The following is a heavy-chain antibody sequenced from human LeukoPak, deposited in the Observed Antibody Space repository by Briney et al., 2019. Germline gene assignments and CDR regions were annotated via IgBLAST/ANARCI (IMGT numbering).Heavy chain of an antibody. V-gene: IGHV1-8*01. Sequence: ASVKVSCKASGYTFTSNDINWVRQATGQGLEWMGWMNPNSGNTGYAQKFQGRLTMTRNTSISTAYMELSSLRSDDTAVYYCACGPSGSSMSCPFGFGPWGQGTLVTVSS. CDR1: GYTFTSND. CDR2: MNPNSGNT. J-gene: IGHJ5*02. D-gene: IGHD2-2*01. CDR3: ACGPSGSSMSCPFGFGP.